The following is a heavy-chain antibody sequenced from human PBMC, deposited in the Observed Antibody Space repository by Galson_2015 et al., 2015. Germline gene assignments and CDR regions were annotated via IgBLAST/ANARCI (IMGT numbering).Heavy chain of an antibody. Sequence: KVSCKASGGTFSSYTISWVRQAPGQGLEWMGRIIPILGIANYAQKFQGRVTITADKSTSTAYMELSSLRSEDTAVYYCARDVTMVRGGDWFDPWGQGTLVTVSS. CDR3: ARDVTMVRGGDWFDP. D-gene: IGHD3-10*01. CDR2: IIPILGIA. CDR1: GGTFSSYT. V-gene: IGHV1-69*04. J-gene: IGHJ5*02.